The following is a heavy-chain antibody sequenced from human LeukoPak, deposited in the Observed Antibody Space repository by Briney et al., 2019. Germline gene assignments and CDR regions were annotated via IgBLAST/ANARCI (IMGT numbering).Heavy chain of an antibody. V-gene: IGHV3-23*01. CDR2: ITATSSST. CDR3: AKDTRLHYGSGSPLDY. D-gene: IGHD3-10*01. Sequence: GGSLRLSCAASGFTFSSYWMSWVRQAPGKGLEWVSAITATSSSTHDADSVQGRFTISRDNSKNTLYLQMNSLRPEDTALYYCAKDTRLHYGSGSPLDYWGQGTLVTVSS. J-gene: IGHJ4*02. CDR1: GFTFSSYW.